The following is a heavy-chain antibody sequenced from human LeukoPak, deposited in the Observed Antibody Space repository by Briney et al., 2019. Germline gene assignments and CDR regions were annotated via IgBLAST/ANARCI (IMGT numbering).Heavy chain of an antibody. CDR2: ISGRGDVI. J-gene: IGHJ4*02. Sequence: GGSLRLSCAASGFTFSNYEMNWVRQAPGKGLEWVSYISGRGDVIYFADSVKGRFTISRDNAKNSLYLQMNSLRAEDTAVYYCARPYYVAANYYFDYWGQGTLVTVSS. CDR3: ARPYYVAANYYFDY. CDR1: GFTFSNYE. V-gene: IGHV3-48*03. D-gene: IGHD1-26*01.